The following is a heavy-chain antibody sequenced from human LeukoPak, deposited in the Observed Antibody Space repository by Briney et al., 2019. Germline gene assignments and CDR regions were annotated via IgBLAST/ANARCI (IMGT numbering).Heavy chain of an antibody. D-gene: IGHD4-17*01. CDR1: GGSISNSNYY. V-gene: IGHV4-39*07. Sequence: PSETLSLTCTVSGGSISNSNYYWGWIRQPPGKGLEWIGSIYYSGSTFYNPSLKSRVTISVDTSKKQFSLKLSSVTAADTAVYFCARRSTVTTDAFDIWGQGTMVTVSS. CDR3: ARRSTVTTDAFDI. CDR2: IYYSGST. J-gene: IGHJ3*02.